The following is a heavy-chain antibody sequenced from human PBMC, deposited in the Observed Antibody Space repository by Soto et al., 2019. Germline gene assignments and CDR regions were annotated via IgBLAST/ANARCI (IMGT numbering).Heavy chain of an antibody. V-gene: IGHV1-69*13. J-gene: IGHJ4*02. D-gene: IGHD1-26*01. CDR3: AVGATRSREVDY. CDR2: IIPIFGTA. Sequence: ASVKVSCKASGGTFSSYAISWVRQAPGQGLEWMGGIIPIFGTANYAQKFQGRVTITADESTSTAYMELSSLRSEDTAVYYCAVGATRSREVDYWGQGTLVTVSS. CDR1: GGTFSSYA.